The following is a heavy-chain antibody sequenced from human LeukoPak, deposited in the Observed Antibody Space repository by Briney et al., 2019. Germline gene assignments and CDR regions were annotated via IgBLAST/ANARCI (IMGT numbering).Heavy chain of an antibody. CDR3: AREGGRLGELGLFDY. CDR2: IYYSGST. CDR1: GGSISSYY. J-gene: IGHJ4*02. V-gene: IGHV4-59*01. Sequence: SETLSLTCTVSGGSISSYYWSWIRQPPGKGLEWIGYIYYSGSTNYNPSLKSRVTISVDTSENQFSLKLSSVTAADTAVYYCAREGGRLGELGLFDYWGQGTLVTVSS. D-gene: IGHD3-16*01.